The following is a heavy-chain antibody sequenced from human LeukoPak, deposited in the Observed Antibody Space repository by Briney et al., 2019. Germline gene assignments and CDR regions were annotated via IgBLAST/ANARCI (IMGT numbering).Heavy chain of an antibody. D-gene: IGHD6-6*01. CDR1: GFTFSGSA. Sequence: PGGSLRLSCAASGFTFSGSAMHWVRQASGKGLEWVGRIRSKANSYATAYAASVKGRFTISRDDSKNTAYLQMNSPKTEDTAVYYCTSSSPGKGFDYWGQGTLVTVSS. J-gene: IGHJ4*02. CDR3: TSSSPGKGFDY. V-gene: IGHV3-73*01. CDR2: IRSKANSYAT.